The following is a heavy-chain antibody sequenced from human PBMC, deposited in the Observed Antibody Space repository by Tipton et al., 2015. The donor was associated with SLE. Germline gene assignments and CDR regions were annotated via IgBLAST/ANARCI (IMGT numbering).Heavy chain of an antibody. CDR2: IYFDGNS. V-gene: IGHV4-59*01. D-gene: IGHD3-22*01. Sequence: TLSLTCTVSGGSIGPYYWHWIRQSPGKALEWIGYIYFDGNSNGRGNYNPSLKSRVTMSVDPSKMQFSLNLNSVTAADTAVYYCARDLRYYYDSSGYYSDDAFDIWGQGTMVTVSS. J-gene: IGHJ3*02. CDR3: ARDLRYYYDSSGYYSDDAFDI. CDR1: GGSIGPYY.